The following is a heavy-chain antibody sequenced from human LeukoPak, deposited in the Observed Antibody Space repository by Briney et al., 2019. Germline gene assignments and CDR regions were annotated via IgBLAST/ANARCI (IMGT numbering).Heavy chain of an antibody. CDR1: GYTFTGYY. CDR2: INPNSVGT. D-gene: IGHD1-26*01. CDR3: ARDVTGSYTFDY. Sequence: ASVKVSCKASGYTFTGYYMHWVRQAPGQGLEWMGWINPNSVGTNYAQKFQGRVTMTRDTSISTAYMELSRLRSDATAVYYCARDVTGSYTFDYWGQGTVVTVSS. V-gene: IGHV1-2*02. J-gene: IGHJ4*02.